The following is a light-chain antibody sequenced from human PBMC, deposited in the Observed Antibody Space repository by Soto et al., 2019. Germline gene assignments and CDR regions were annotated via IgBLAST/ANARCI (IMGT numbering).Light chain of an antibody. J-gene: IGKJ4*01. CDR1: QSVRTN. CDR3: QQRYNWPLT. V-gene: IGKV3D-15*01. CDR2: GAS. Sequence: VMTQSPSVLSVSPLDRSTLSCRASQSVRTNVAWYQQIPGQTPRLLIYGASTRATGIPARFSGSGSGTAFTLTISGLEPEDFALYYCQQRYNWPLTFGGGTKVDIK.